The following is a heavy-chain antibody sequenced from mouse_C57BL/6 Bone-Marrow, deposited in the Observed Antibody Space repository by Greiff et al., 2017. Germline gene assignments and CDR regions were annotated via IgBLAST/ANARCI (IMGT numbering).Heavy chain of an antibody. D-gene: IGHD2-10*02. Sequence: EVQLQQSGPELVKPGASVKISCKASGYTFTDYYMNWVKQSHGKSLEWIGDINPNNGGTSYNQKFKGKATLTVDKSSGTAYMELRSLTSEDSAVYYCASSIYWYFDVWGTGTTVTVSS. CDR2: INPNNGGT. V-gene: IGHV1-26*01. CDR1: GYTFTDYY. CDR3: ASSIYWYFDV. J-gene: IGHJ1*03.